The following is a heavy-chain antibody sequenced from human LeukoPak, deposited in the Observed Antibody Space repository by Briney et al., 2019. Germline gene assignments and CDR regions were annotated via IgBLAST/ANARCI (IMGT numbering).Heavy chain of an antibody. CDR3: ARDNRDAYAFDI. Sequence: GGSLRLSCAASGFTFDDYAMHWVRQAPGKGLEWVSLISWDGGSTYYADSVKGRFTISRDNAKNSLYLQMNSLRAEDTAVYYCARDNRDAYAFDIWGQGTMVTVSS. CDR2: ISWDGGST. V-gene: IGHV3-43D*03. CDR1: GFTFDDYA. J-gene: IGHJ3*02. D-gene: IGHD2-2*01.